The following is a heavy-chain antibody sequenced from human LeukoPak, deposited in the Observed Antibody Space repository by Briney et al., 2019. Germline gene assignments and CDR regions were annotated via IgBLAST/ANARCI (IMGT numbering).Heavy chain of an antibody. J-gene: IGHJ5*02. CDR2: INHSGST. CDR1: GGSFSGYY. D-gene: IGHD2-2*02. Sequence: SETLSLTCAVYGGSFSGYYWSWIRQPPGKGLEWIGEINHSGSTNYNPSLKSRVTIPVDTSKNQFSLKLSSVTAADTAVYYCAKPHCSRTSCYTWWFDPWGQGTLVTVSS. CDR3: AKPHCSRTSCYTWWFDP. V-gene: IGHV4-34*01.